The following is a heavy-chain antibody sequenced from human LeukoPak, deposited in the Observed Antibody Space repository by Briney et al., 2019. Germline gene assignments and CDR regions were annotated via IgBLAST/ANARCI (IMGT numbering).Heavy chain of an antibody. V-gene: IGHV3-21*01. CDR3: ARGCYDFWSGYYHGPWYRYYYYMDV. J-gene: IGHJ6*03. CDR2: ITSSGSYI. Sequence: GGSLRLSCAASAFTFSNYNMNWVRQAPGEGLEWVSSITSSGSYIYYADSVKGRFTISRDNAKNSLYLQMNSLRAEDTAVYYCARGCYDFWSGYYHGPWYRYYYYMDVWGKGTTVTVSS. D-gene: IGHD3-3*01. CDR1: AFTFSNYN.